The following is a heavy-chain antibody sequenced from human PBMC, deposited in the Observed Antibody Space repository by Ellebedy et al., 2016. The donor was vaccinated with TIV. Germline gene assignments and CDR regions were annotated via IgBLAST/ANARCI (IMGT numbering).Heavy chain of an antibody. CDR3: APGGGNGAFDY. Sequence: GGSLRLSXAASGFTFSSYGMHWVRKAPGKGLEWVAVISYDGSNKYYADSVKGRFTISRDNSKNTLYLQMNSLRAEDTAVYYCAPGGGNGAFDYWGQGTLVTVSS. CDR1: GFTFSSYG. D-gene: IGHD4-23*01. J-gene: IGHJ4*02. CDR2: ISYDGSNK. V-gene: IGHV3-30*03.